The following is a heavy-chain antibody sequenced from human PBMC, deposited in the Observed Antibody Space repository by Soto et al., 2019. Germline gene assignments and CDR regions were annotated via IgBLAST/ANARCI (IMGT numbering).Heavy chain of an antibody. CDR3: ARDLGGPDY. CDR1: GFSLSPYW. J-gene: IGHJ4*02. Sequence: DLEESGGGLVQPGGSLRLSCAASGFSLSPYWMHWVRQVPGRGLEWVARLSSDGFGAAYAASVKGRFFISRDIARNTLSLQMNSLRAEDTAVYYCARDLGGPDYWGRGTSVTVSS. V-gene: IGHV3-74*03. CDR2: LSSDGFGA. D-gene: IGHD3-16*01.